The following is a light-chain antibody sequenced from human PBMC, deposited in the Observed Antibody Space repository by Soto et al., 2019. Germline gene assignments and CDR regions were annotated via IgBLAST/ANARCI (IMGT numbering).Light chain of an antibody. CDR3: QHYGRHWT. J-gene: IGKJ1*01. V-gene: IGKV1-5*03. CDR2: KSS. Sequence: DIQVTQSPSTLSASVGDTVTITCRAGQNIDIYMAWYQQKPGKAPKLLIYKSSSLESGVPSGFSGSGSGTEFTRTISGLQPDDFASYYCQHYGRHWTLGQGTRVGI. CDR1: QNIDIY.